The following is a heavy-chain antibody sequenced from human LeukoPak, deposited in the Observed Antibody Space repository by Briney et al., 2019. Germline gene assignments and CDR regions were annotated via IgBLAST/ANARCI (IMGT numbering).Heavy chain of an antibody. Sequence: PSQTLSLTXTVSGGSISSGSYYWSWIRQPAGKGLEWIGRIYTSGSTNYNPSLKSRVTISVDTSKNQFSLKLSSVTAADTAVYYCALDFDYWGQGTLVTVSS. CDR3: ALDFDY. CDR1: GGSISSGSYY. V-gene: IGHV4-61*02. J-gene: IGHJ4*02. CDR2: IYTSGST.